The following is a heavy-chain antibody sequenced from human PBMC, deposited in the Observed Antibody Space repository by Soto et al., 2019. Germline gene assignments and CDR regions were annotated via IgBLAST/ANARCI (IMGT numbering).Heavy chain of an antibody. D-gene: IGHD6-13*01. CDR3: ARRGYGSRWPNVYMDV. V-gene: IGHV3-64*01. CDR1: GFTFSNYE. CDR2: ISNNGAHT. Sequence: EAQLVESGGGLVQPGGSLRHSCAASGFTFSNYEMHWVRQAPGKGLEYVSGISNNGAHTDYAKSVKGRFTISRDNSENTLYLRMGSLRAEDMALYYCARRGYGSRWPNVYMDVWGKGTTVTVSS. J-gene: IGHJ6*03.